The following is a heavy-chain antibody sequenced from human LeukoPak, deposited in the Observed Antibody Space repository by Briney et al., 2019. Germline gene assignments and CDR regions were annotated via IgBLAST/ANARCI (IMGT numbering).Heavy chain of an antibody. CDR3: ARVLGMDPPYYYYYYMDV. D-gene: IGHD7-27*01. Sequence: PGGFLRLSCAASGFTVSSNYMSWVRQAPGKGLEWVSVIYSGGSTYYADSMKGRFTISRDKSKNTVYLQMNSLRPEDTAVYYCARVLGMDPPYYYYYYMDVWGRGTTVTVSS. J-gene: IGHJ6*03. CDR2: IYSGGST. CDR1: GFTVSSNY. V-gene: IGHV3-66*02.